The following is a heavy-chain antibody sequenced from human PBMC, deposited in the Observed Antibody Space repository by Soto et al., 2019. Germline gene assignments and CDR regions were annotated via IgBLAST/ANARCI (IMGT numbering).Heavy chain of an antibody. CDR1: GFAFSAYG. Sequence: QVQLVESGGGVVQPGRSLRLSCAASGFAFSAYGMHWVRQAPGKGLEWVAMIYYDGSNKYYADSVKGRFTISRDNSKNTLYLQMCCLRAEATALYYCARVGGTVTSDYWGQGTLVTVSS. V-gene: IGHV3-33*01. D-gene: IGHD4-17*01. CDR2: IYYDGSNK. CDR3: ARVGGTVTSDY. J-gene: IGHJ4*02.